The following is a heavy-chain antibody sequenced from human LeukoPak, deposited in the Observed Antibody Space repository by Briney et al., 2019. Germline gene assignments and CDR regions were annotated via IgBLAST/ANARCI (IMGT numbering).Heavy chain of an antibody. D-gene: IGHD3-3*01. CDR3: ARDFSYYDFWSGYYTQRDWFDP. V-gene: IGHV7-4-1*02. CDR1: GYTFTSYY. CDR2: INTNTGNP. Sequence: ASVKVSCKASGYTFTSYYMHWVRQAPGQGLEWMGWINTNTGNPTYAQGFTGRFVFSLDTSVSTAYLQISSLKAEDTAVYYCARDFSYYDFWSGYYTQRDWFDPWGQGTLVTVSS. J-gene: IGHJ5*02.